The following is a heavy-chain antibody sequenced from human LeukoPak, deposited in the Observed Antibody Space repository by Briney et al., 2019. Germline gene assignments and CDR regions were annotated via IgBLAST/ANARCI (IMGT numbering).Heavy chain of an antibody. J-gene: IGHJ5*02. CDR3: AALQDRDGYNP. D-gene: IGHD5-24*01. V-gene: IGHV1-58*02. Sequence: TSVKVSCKASGFTFTSYAMQWVRQARGQRLEWIGWIVVGSGNANYAQKFQERVTITRDMSTSTAYMELSSLRSEDTAVYYCAALQDRDGYNPWGQRTLVTVSS. CDR1: GFTFTSYA. CDR2: IVVGSGNA.